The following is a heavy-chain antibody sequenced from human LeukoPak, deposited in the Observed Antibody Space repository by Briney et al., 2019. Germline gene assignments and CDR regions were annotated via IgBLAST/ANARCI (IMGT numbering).Heavy chain of an antibody. V-gene: IGHV3-21*01. D-gene: IGHD2-15*01. CDR2: ISSSSNYI. CDR3: ARGFRDIVVVVVDFDY. Sequence: GGSLRLSCAASGSTFSSYSMNWVRQAPGKGLEWVSSISSSSNYIYYADSVKGRFTISRDNAKNSLYLQMNSLRAEDTAVYYCARGFRDIVVVVVDFDYWGQGTLVTVSS. CDR1: GSTFSSYS. J-gene: IGHJ4*02.